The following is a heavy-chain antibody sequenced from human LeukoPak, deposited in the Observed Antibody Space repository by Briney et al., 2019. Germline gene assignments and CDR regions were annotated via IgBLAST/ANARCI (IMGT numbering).Heavy chain of an antibody. J-gene: IGHJ4*02. V-gene: IGHV4-34*01. CDR1: GGSFSGYY. D-gene: IGHD5-12*01. CDR3: ARHGIRGYSGYDLDRTGIATRRGGYYFDY. Sequence: KTSETLSLTCAVYGGSFSGYYWSWIRQPPGKGVEWIGEINHSGSTNYNPSLKSRVTISVDTSKNQFSLKLSSVTAADTAVYYCARHGIRGYSGYDLDRTGIATRRGGYYFDYWGQGTLVTVSS. CDR2: INHSGST.